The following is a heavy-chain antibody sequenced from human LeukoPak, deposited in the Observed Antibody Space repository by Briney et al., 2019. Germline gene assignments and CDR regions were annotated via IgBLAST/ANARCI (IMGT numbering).Heavy chain of an antibody. CDR2: MYSSGTT. CDR1: GFTFSSYA. Sequence: GGSLRLSCAASGFTFSSYAMSWVRQAPGKGLEWVSVMYSSGTTYYADSVKGRFTISRDSSKSTAYLQMNSLRVEDTAVYYCARFMGASGSDFWGQGTLVTVSS. V-gene: IGHV3-66*01. D-gene: IGHD1-26*01. CDR3: ARFMGASGSDF. J-gene: IGHJ4*02.